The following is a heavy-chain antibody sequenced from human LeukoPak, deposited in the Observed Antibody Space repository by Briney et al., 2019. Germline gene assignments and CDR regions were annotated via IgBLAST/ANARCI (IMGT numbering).Heavy chain of an antibody. D-gene: IGHD3-10*01. V-gene: IGHV4-39*07. Sequence: SETLSLTCTVSGGSISSRSYYWGWIRQPPGKGLEWIGEINHSGSTNYNPSLKSRVTISVDTSKNQFSLKLSSVTAADTAVYYSARGGTGRRFGENEGSGEYYFDYWGQGTLVTVSS. J-gene: IGHJ4*02. CDR2: INHSGST. CDR3: ARGGTGRRFGENEGSGEYYFDY. CDR1: GGSISSRSYY.